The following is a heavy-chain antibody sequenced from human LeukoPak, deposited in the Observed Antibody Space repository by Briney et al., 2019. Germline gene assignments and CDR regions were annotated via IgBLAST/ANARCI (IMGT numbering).Heavy chain of an antibody. CDR3: AREGYSYGQRYFDY. CDR2: ISSSSSYI. J-gene: IGHJ4*02. CDR1: GFTFSSYS. Sequence: GGSLRLSCAASGFTFSSYSMNWVRQAPGKGLEWVSSISSSSSYIYYADSVKGRLTISRDNAKNSLYLQMNSLRAEDTAVYYCAREGYSYGQRYFDYWGQGTLVTVSS. D-gene: IGHD5-18*01. V-gene: IGHV3-21*01.